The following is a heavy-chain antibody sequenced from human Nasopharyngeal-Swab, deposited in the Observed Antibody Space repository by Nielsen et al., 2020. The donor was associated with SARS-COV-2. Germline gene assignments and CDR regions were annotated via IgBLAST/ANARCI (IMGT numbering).Heavy chain of an antibody. J-gene: IGHJ4*02. CDR1: GGSISSYY. CDR2: IYYSGST. Sequence: SETLSLTCTVSGGSISSYYWSWIRQPPGKGLEWIGYIYYSGSTNYNPSLKSRVTISVDTSKNQFSLKLSSVPAADTAVYYCARGGGSSSWVDYWGQGTLVTVSS. CDR3: ARGGGSSSWVDY. D-gene: IGHD6-13*01. V-gene: IGHV4-59*01.